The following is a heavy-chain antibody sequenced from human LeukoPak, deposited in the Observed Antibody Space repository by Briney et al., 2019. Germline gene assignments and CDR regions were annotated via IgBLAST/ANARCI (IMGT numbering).Heavy chain of an antibody. CDR3: ARQHPPKEYLT. Sequence: SETLSLTCAVYGGSFSGYYWSWIRQPPGKGLEWIGEINHSGSTNYNPSLKSRVTISVDTSKNQFSLKLSSVTAADTAVYYCARQHPPKEYLTWGQGTLVTVSS. D-gene: IGHD2-2*01. V-gene: IGHV4-34*01. CDR1: GGSFSGYY. J-gene: IGHJ5*02. CDR2: INHSGST.